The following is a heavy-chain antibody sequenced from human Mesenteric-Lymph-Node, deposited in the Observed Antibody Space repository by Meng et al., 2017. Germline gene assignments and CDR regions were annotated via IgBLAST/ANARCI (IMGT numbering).Heavy chain of an antibody. J-gene: IGHJ4*02. Sequence: GQLVESGGGLAKPGGSLRLSCGASGFTFSSYRMNWVRQAPGKGLEWVSVIHSGDTSTDYADSVKDRFTSSRDDSKSTLYLQMRKLRDEDTAIYYCVKGGWLDDWGQGALVTVSS. D-gene: IGHD5-24*01. CDR1: GFTFSSYR. CDR2: IHSGDTST. V-gene: IGHV3-21*04. CDR3: VKGGWLDD.